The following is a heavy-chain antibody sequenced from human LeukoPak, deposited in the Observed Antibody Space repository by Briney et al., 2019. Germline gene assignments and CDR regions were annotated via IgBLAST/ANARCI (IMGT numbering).Heavy chain of an antibody. D-gene: IGHD4-23*01. J-gene: IGHJ2*01. CDR3: ARDRAGGNSRYFDL. V-gene: IGHV3-74*01. CDR2: INSDGSST. CDR1: GFTFSSYW. Sequence: PGGSLGLSCAASGFTFSSYWMHWVRQAPGKGLVWVSRINSDGSSTTYADSVKGRFTISRDNAKNTLYLQMNSLRAEDTAVYYCARDRAGGNSRYFDLWGRGTLVTVSS.